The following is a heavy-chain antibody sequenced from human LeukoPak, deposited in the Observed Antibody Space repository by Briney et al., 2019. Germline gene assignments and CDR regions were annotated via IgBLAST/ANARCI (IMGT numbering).Heavy chain of an antibody. CDR1: GYTFTGYY. CDR3: ARISSSSWYTPYFNY. D-gene: IGHD6-13*01. V-gene: IGHV1-2*02. J-gene: IGHJ4*02. Sequence: ASVKVSCKASGYTFTGYYMHWVRQAPGQGLEWMGWINPNSGDTNYSQKFQGRVTMTRDTSISTVYMELSRLTSDDTGVYYCARISSSSWYTPYFNYWGQGTLVIVSS. CDR2: INPNSGDT.